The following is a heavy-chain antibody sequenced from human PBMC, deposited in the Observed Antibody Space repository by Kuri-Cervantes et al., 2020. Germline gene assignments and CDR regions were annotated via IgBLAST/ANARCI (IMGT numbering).Heavy chain of an antibody. J-gene: IGHJ4*02. CDR2: ISWDIIST. Sequence: GGSLRLSCAASGFKFDDYTMHWVRQAPGKGLDWVSLISWDIISTSYADSVQGRFTMSRDNSKNSLYLQMNSLRAEDTALYYCARLQGGYSSSWYYWGQGTLVTVSS. D-gene: IGHD6-13*01. V-gene: IGHV3-43D*03. CDR3: ARLQGGYSSSWYY. CDR1: GFKFDDYT.